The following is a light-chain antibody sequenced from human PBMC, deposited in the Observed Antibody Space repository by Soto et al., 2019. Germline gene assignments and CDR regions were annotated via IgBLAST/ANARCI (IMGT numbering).Light chain of an antibody. Sequence: EVVLTQSPGTLSLSPGERATLSCRTSQTVSSSYYLAWYQQKPGQAPRLLIYGASNRASAVPDRLSSGWSGTDFTLHSSRVEPEDFAVYYCQQYVTSPPGYTFGQGTEL. CDR2: GAS. CDR3: QQYVTSPPGYT. CDR1: QTVSSSYY. J-gene: IGKJ2*01. V-gene: IGKV3-20*01.